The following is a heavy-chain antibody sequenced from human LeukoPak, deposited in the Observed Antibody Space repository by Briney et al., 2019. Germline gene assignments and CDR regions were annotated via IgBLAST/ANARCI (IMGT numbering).Heavy chain of an antibody. D-gene: IGHD5-18*01. V-gene: IGHV3-30*02. CDR1: GFTFSSYG. CDR2: IQNDGSNK. Sequence: GGSLRLSCAASGFTFSSYGMHWVRQAPGKGLEWVAFIQNDGSNKYYADSVKGRFTISRDNSENTLYLQMNSLRAEDTAVYYCARDRDSYGLFDYWGQGTLVTVSS. CDR3: ARDRDSYGLFDY. J-gene: IGHJ4*02.